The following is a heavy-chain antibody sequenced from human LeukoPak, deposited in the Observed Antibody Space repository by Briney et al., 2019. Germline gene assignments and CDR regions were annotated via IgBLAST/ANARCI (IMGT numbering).Heavy chain of an antibody. Sequence: SETLSLTCAVYGGSFSGYYGSWIRQPPGKGREWIGEINHSGSTNYNPSLKSRVTISVDTSKNQFSLKLNSVTAADTAVFYCAREPITSGGNDAFDIWGQGTMVTVSS. CDR1: GGSFSGYY. CDR2: INHSGST. J-gene: IGHJ3*02. CDR3: AREPITSGGNDAFDI. D-gene: IGHD3-16*01. V-gene: IGHV4-34*01.